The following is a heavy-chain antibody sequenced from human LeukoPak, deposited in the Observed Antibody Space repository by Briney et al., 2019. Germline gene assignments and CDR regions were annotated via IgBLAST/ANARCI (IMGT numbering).Heavy chain of an antibody. CDR1: GFTFSSYG. V-gene: IGHV3-33*01. D-gene: IGHD3-3*01. CDR2: IWYDGSNK. J-gene: IGHJ6*02. Sequence: PEGSLRLSCAASGFTFSSYGMHWVRQAPGKGLEWVAVIWYDGSNKYYADSVKGRFTISRDNSKNTLYLQMNSLRAEDTAVYYCARGYRYYDFWSGYGMDVWGQGTTVTVSS. CDR3: ARGYRYYDFWSGYGMDV.